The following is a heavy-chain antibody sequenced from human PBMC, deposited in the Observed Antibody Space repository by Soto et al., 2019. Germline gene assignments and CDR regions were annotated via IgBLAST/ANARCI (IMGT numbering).Heavy chain of an antibody. Sequence: EVQLVESGGGLVKPGESLRLSCAASGFTFTNAWMNWVRQAPGKGLEWVGRIRSKTDGGTPDYAAPVKGRFTISRDDSKTTLYVQMNSLKTENTAIYYSTTEKGYCGQGTLVTVSS. CDR2: IRSKTDGGTP. J-gene: IGHJ4*02. CDR3: TTEKGY. CDR1: GFTFTNAW. V-gene: IGHV3-15*07.